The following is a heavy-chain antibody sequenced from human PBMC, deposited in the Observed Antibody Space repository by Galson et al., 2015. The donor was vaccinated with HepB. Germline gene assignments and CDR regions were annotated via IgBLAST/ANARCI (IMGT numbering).Heavy chain of an antibody. V-gene: IGHV3-48*02. CDR3: ARDPANYYYYYGMDV. Sequence: SLRLSCAASGFTFSSYSMNWVRQAPGKGLEWVSYISSSSTIYYADSVKGRFTISRDNAKNSLYLQMNSLRDEDTAVYYCARDPANYYYYYGMDVWGQGTTVTVS. CDR1: GFTFSSYS. J-gene: IGHJ6*02. CDR2: ISSSSTI.